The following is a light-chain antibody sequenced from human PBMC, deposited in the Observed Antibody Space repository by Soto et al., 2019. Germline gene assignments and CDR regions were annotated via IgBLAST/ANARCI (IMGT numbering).Light chain of an antibody. CDR1: QSITSSY. CDR2: GTF. J-gene: IGKJ1*01. CDR3: QQYGSPLWT. V-gene: IGKV3-20*01. Sequence: EIVLTQSPGTLSLSPGERATLSCRASQSITSSYLAWYQQKPGQAPRLLISGTFSRATGIPDSFSGSGSGTDFTLTISRLEPADFAVYYCQQYGSPLWTFGQGTKVEIK.